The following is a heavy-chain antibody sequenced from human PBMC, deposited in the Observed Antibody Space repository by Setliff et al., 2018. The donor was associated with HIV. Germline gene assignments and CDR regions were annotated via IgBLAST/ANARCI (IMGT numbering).Heavy chain of an antibody. Sequence: PSETLSLTCAVYGGSFSDYHWSWIRQAPRKRLEWIGELSDSGSTTYNPSVKSRVTISVDTSKNQFSLRLSSVTAADTAVYYCARGTKLVWGRWFDPWGQGTLVTVSS. CDR1: GGSFSDYH. D-gene: IGHD3-16*01. CDR2: LSDSGST. CDR3: ARGTKLVWGRWFDP. J-gene: IGHJ5*02. V-gene: IGHV4-34*01.